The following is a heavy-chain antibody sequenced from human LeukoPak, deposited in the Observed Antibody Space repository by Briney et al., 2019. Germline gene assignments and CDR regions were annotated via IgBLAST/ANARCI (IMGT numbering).Heavy chain of an antibody. D-gene: IGHD6-6*01. CDR2: IKPNSGGT. CDR1: GYTFSDYS. J-gene: IGHJ4*02. Sequence: ASVKVSCKASGYTFSDYSMHWVRQAPGQGLEWMGWIKPNSGGTKYAQKFQGRVTMTRDTSISTAFMELSSLRSDDTAVYFCARVGKNSTSHLDSWGQGTLVTVSS. CDR3: ARVGKNSTSHLDS. V-gene: IGHV1-2*02.